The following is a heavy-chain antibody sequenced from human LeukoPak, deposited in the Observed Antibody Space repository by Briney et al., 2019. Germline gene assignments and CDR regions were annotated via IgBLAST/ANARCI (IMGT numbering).Heavy chain of an antibody. D-gene: IGHD6-6*01. Sequence: PGGSLRLSCAASGFTFSSYGMHWVRQAPGKGLEWVSSISGSGAGTYYADSVKGRFTISRDNSKNTLYLQMNSLRAEDTAVYYCAKGPFSSSRPYYFDYWGQGTLVTVSS. J-gene: IGHJ4*02. CDR3: AKGPFSSSRPYYFDY. CDR1: GFTFSSYG. V-gene: IGHV3-23*01. CDR2: ISGSGAGT.